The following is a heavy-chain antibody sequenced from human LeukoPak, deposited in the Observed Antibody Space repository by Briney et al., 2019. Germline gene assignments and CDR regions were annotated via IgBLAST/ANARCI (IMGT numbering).Heavy chain of an antibody. Sequence: GGSLRLSCAASGFTFSSYAMHWVRQAPGKGLEWVSSISSSSYIYYADSVKGRFTISRDNAKNSLYLQMNSLRAEDTAVYYCARVTAMARNVGYYFDYWGQGTLVTVSS. CDR3: ARVTAMARNVGYYFDY. J-gene: IGHJ4*02. V-gene: IGHV3-21*01. D-gene: IGHD5-18*01. CDR2: ISSSSYI. CDR1: GFTFSSYA.